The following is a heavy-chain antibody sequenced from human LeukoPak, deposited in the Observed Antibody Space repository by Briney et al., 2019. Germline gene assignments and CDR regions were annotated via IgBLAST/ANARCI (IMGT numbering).Heavy chain of an antibody. D-gene: IGHD3-10*01. CDR2: IYFSGGT. V-gene: IGHV4-39*01. J-gene: IGHJ4*02. Sequence: PSETLSLTCTVSGGSISSSNCYWGWIRQPPGKGLEWIGSIYFSGGTYYNASLKSRVTISVDTSKNQFSLKLGSVTAADTAVYYCARQTGSGLFSLPGGQGTLVTVSS. CDR1: GGSISSSNCY. CDR3: ARQTGSGLFSLP.